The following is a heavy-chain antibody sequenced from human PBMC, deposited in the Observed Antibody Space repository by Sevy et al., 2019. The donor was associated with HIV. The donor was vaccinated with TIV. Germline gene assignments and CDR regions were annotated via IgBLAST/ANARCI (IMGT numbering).Heavy chain of an antibody. V-gene: IGHV4-59*01. J-gene: IGHJ6*02. CDR2: IYYNGRT. Sequence: SETLSLTCTVSGDSISGYYWSWIRQSPGKGLQWIGYIYYNGRTNYDPSLKSRVIISTDTSKNQFSLKLSPVTAADTAIYYCARAAANYYYAMDVWGQGTTVTVSS. CDR1: GDSISGYY. CDR3: ARAAANYYYAMDV.